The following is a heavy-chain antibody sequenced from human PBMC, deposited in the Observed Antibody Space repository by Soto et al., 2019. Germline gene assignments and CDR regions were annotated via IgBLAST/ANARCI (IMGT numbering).Heavy chain of an antibody. CDR3: ATSARGYYYGMDV. CDR2: IYHSGST. J-gene: IGHJ6*02. V-gene: IGHV4-30-2*01. CDR1: GGSISSGGYS. Sequence: SETLSLTCAVSGGSISSGGYSWSWIRQPPGKGLEWIGYIYHSGSTYYNPSLKSRVTISVDRSKNQFSLKLSSVTAADTAVYYCATSARGYYYGMDVWGQGTTVTVS. D-gene: IGHD6-6*01.